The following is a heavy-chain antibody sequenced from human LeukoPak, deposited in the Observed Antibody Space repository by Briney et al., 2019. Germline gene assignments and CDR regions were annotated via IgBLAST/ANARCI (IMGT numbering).Heavy chain of an antibody. CDR2: TYYRSKWYH. V-gene: IGHV6-1*01. Sequence: LSQTLSLTCAISGDSVSSNNAAWVWIRQSPSRGLERLGRTYYRSKWYHDYAVSVKSRISFNPDTSKNQFFLQLNSVTPEDTAVYYCARDVNGAFTRSWFDPWGQGTRVTVS. CDR3: ARDVNGAFTRSWFDP. D-gene: IGHD4-17*01. J-gene: IGHJ5*02. CDR1: GDSVSSNNAA.